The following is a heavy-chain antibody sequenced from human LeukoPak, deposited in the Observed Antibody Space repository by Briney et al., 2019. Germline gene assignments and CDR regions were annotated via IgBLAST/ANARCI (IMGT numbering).Heavy chain of an antibody. Sequence: EASVKVSCKASGGTFSSYAISWVRQAPGQGLEWMGRIIPILGIANYAQKFQGRVTITAGKSTSTAYMELSSLRSEDTAVYYCARRKPCGGDCYNWFDPWGQGTLVTVSS. V-gene: IGHV1-69*04. CDR3: ARRKPCGGDCYNWFDP. CDR1: GGTFSSYA. J-gene: IGHJ5*02. CDR2: IIPILGIA. D-gene: IGHD2-21*02.